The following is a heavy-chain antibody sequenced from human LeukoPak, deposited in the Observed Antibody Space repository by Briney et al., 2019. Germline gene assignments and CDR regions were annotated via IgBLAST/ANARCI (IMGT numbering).Heavy chain of an antibody. CDR1: GGSFSGYY. CDR3: ARGCRRSHGWAASEANWFDP. Sequence: SETLSLTCAVYGGSFSGYYWSWIRQPPGKGLEWIGEINRSGSTNYNPSLKSRVTISVDTSKNQFSLKLSSVTAADTAVYYCARGCRRSHGWAASEANWFDPCGQGTLVAVSS. J-gene: IGHJ5*02. D-gene: IGHD6-13*01. CDR2: INRSGST. V-gene: IGHV4-34*01.